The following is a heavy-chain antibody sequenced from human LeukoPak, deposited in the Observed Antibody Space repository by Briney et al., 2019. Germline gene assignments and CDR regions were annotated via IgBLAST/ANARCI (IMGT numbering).Heavy chain of an antibody. CDR1: GFTFSSYG. Sequence: PGRSLRLSCAASGFTFSSYGMHWVRQAPGKGLEWVSVIYSGGSTYYADSVKGRFTISRDNSKNTLYLQMNSLRAEDTAVYYCARAGLWFGELFFDYWGQGTLVTVSS. CDR3: ARAGLWFGELFFDY. D-gene: IGHD3-10*01. V-gene: IGHV3-66*01. J-gene: IGHJ4*02. CDR2: IYSGGST.